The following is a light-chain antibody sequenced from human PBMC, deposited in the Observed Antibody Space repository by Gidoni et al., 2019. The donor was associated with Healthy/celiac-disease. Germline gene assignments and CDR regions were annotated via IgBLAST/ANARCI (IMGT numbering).Light chain of an antibody. Sequence: DIVMTQSPDFLAVSLGERAAINCKSSQRVLYSSNNKNYLAWFQQKPGQPPKLLIYWASTRESGVPDRFSGSGSGTDFTLNISSMQAEDVAVYYCLQCYNTPLTFGGGTRVEIK. CDR3: LQCYNTPLT. J-gene: IGKJ4*01. CDR1: QRVLYSSNNKNY. CDR2: WAS. V-gene: IGKV4-1*01.